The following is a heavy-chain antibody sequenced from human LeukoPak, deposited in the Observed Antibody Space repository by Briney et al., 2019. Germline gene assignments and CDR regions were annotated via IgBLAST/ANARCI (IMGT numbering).Heavy chain of an antibody. CDR1: GDSISTSSYY. D-gene: IGHD6-13*01. V-gene: IGHV4-39*07. CDR3: VRDSKGIAVAGDDAFDV. CDR2: IYYTGHT. Sequence: MPSETLSLPCSVSGDSISTSSYYWGWIRQPPGKGLEWFGSIYYTGHTYYNPSLQSRLTSSVDTSRNQFSLKLSSVTAADTAVYYCVRDSKGIAVAGDDAFDVWGQGTLVTVSS. J-gene: IGHJ3*01.